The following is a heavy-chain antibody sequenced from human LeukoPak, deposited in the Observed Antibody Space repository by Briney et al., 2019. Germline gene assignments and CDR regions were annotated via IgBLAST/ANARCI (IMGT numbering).Heavy chain of an antibody. J-gene: IGHJ4*02. CDR1: GGSFSGYY. Sequence: PSETLSLTCAVYGGSFSGYYWSWIRQPPGKGLEWIGEINHSGSTNYNPSLKSRVTISVDTSKNQFSLKLSSVTAADTAVYYCAIGAYPALDYWGQGTLVTVSS. CDR2: INHSGST. V-gene: IGHV4-34*01. CDR3: AIGAYPALDY.